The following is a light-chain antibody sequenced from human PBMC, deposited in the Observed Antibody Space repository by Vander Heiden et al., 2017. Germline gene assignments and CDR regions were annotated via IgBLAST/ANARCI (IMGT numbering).Light chain of an antibody. CDR3: QHYYNYPRT. V-gene: IGKV1-8*01. J-gene: IGKJ1*01. CDR2: ATS. CDR1: QSVSTF. Sequence: AIRMTQSPSSISASTGDRVTITCRASQSVSTFLAWYQQKPGKAPKLLIYATSTLQSEVPSRFSASGSGTDFTLTISCLQSEDFATYYCQHYYNYPRTFGQGTKVEVK.